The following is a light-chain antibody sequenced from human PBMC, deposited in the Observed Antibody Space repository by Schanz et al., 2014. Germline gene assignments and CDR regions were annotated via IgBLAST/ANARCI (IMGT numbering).Light chain of an antibody. Sequence: QSALTQPASVSGSLGQSITISCTGTNSDVGSYNLVSWYQQYPGKAPKLIIYEGSSRFSGSKSGNTASLTISGLQAEDEADYYCCSYAGSSRVFGGGTKLTVL. J-gene: IGLJ3*02. CDR3: CSYAGSSRV. V-gene: IGLV2-23*01. CDR2: EG. CDR1: NSDVGSYNL.